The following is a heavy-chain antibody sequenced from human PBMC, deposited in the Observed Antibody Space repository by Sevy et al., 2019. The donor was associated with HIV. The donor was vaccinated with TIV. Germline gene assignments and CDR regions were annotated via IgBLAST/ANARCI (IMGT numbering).Heavy chain of an antibody. V-gene: IGHV3-23*01. CDR3: AKGAPWGSAFDP. D-gene: IGHD7-27*01. CDR2: VSGSGDST. CDR1: GFTFSSYT. J-gene: IGHJ5*02. Sequence: GGSLRLSCAASGFTFSSYTMSWVRQPPGKGLEWVSTVSGSGDSTYYAGPVKGRFTISRDNSKNTLYLQINSLRAEDTAVYYCAKGAPWGSAFDPWGQGTLVTVSS.